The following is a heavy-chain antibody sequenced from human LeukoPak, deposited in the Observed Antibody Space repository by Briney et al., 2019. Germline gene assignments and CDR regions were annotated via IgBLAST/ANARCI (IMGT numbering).Heavy chain of an antibody. J-gene: IGHJ4*02. CDR3: ATSGNYGSGSYYQLPFDY. CDR1: GGSISSSNW. CDR2: IYHSGRT. Sequence: SGTLSLTCAVSGGSISSSNWWSWVRQPPGKGLEWIGEIYHSGRTNYTPSLKSRVTISLDTSKNQFSLKLSSVTAADTAVYYCATSGNYGSGSYYQLPFDYWGQGTLVTVSS. V-gene: IGHV4-4*02. D-gene: IGHD3-10*01.